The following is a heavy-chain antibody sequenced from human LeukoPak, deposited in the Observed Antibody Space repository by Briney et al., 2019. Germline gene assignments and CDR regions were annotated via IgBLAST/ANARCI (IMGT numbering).Heavy chain of an antibody. Sequence: PGGSLRLSCAASGFTFSSYAMSWVRQAPGKGLEWVSAISGSGGSTYYADSVKGRFTISRDNSKNTLCLQMNSLRAEDTAVYYCAKDPPRRTKDDHYYYYGMDVWGQGTTVTVSS. CDR3: AKDPPRRTKDDHYYYYGMDV. V-gene: IGHV3-23*01. CDR1: GFTFSSYA. J-gene: IGHJ6*02. D-gene: IGHD2-2*01. CDR2: ISGSGGST.